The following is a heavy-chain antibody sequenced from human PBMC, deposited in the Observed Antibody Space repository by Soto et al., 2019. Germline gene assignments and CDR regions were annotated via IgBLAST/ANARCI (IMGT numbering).Heavy chain of an antibody. J-gene: IGHJ4*02. D-gene: IGHD3-22*01. Sequence: HGGSLRLSCAASGFTFSSYAMSWVRQAPGKGLEWVSAISGSGGSTYYADSVKGRFTISRDNSKNTLYLQMNSLRAEDTAVYYCAKSYDSSGYPAPNDYWGQGTLVTVSS. V-gene: IGHV3-23*01. CDR1: GFTFSSYA. CDR3: AKSYDSSGYPAPNDY. CDR2: ISGSGGST.